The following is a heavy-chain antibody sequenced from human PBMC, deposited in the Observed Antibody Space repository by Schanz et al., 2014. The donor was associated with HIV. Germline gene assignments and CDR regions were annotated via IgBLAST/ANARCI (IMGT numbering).Heavy chain of an antibody. Sequence: QEQVVESGGRVVQPGRSLRLACAASGFTFSSYAMHWVRQAPGTGLEWVATISYDGGNKYYADSVKGRFTISRDTSKKKLYLQMNSLRAEDTAVYYCAKGSSLWSFYYDMDVWGQGTTVTVSS. D-gene: IGHD3-10*01. CDR2: ISYDGGNK. CDR3: AKGSSLWSFYYDMDV. J-gene: IGHJ6*02. CDR1: GFTFSSYA. V-gene: IGHV3-30*18.